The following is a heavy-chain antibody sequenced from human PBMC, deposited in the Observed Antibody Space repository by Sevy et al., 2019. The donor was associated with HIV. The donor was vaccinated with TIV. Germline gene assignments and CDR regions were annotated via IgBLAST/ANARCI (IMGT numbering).Heavy chain of an antibody. J-gene: IGHJ5*02. D-gene: IGHD6-19*01. CDR1: GGSISSYY. CDR2: IYYSGST. V-gene: IGHV4-59*13. CDR3: ARDGNSSGWSTSWFDP. Sequence: SETLSLTCTVSGGSISSYYWSWIRQPPGKGLEWIGYIYYSGSTNYNPSLKSRVTISVDTSKNQLSLKLSSVTAADTAVYYCARDGNSSGWSTSWFDPWGQGTLVTVSS.